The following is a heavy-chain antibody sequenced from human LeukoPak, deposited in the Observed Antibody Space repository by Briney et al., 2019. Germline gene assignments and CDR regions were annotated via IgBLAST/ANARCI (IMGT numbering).Heavy chain of an antibody. D-gene: IGHD1-26*01. CDR1: GFPFDDYG. V-gene: IGHV3-43D*03. J-gene: IGHJ4*02. Sequence: GGSLKLSCAASGFPFDDYGMLWVRQGPGKGLEWVSFISWHGETTYYSDSVKGRFTISRDSGTNSLYLQMNRLRTEDTGFYYCAKDFGPRGVGATPQYWGQGTVVIVSS. CDR2: ISWHGETT. CDR3: AKDFGPRGVGATPQY.